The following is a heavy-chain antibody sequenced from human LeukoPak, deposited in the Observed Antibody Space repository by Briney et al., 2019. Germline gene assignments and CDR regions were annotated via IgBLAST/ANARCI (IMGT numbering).Heavy chain of an antibody. CDR1: GGSISSYY. D-gene: IGHD6-19*01. J-gene: IGHJ4*02. Sequence: PSETLSLTCTVSGGSISSYYWSWIRQPPGKGLEWIGYIYYSGSTNYNPSLKSRVTISVDTSKNQFSLKLSSVTAADTVVYYCARDRGGSGFGRPIDYWGQGTLVTVSS. CDR2: IYYSGST. V-gene: IGHV4-59*01. CDR3: ARDRGGSGFGRPIDY.